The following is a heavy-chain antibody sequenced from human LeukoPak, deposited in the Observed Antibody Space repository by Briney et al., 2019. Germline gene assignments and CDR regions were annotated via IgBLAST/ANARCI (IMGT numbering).Heavy chain of an antibody. CDR2: IYYSGST. CDR3: ARGLGIVAPLDY. D-gene: IGHD5-12*01. CDR1: GGSISSYY. Sequence: SETLSLTCTVSGGSISSYYWSWIRQPPGKGLEWIGYIYYSGSTNYNPSLKSRVTISVDTSKNQFSLKLSSVTAADTAVYYCARGLGIVAPLDYWGQGTLVTVSS. J-gene: IGHJ4*02. V-gene: IGHV4-59*13.